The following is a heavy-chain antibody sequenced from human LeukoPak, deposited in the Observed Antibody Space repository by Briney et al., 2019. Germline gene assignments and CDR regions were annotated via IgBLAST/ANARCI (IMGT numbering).Heavy chain of an antibody. Sequence: PSETLSLTCAVYGGSFSSYYWSWIRQPPGKGLEWVSSISSSSSYIYYADSVKGRFTISRDNAKNSLYLQMNSLRAEDTAVYYCARAVSPYSGSYYVYWGQGTLVTVSS. CDR1: GGSFSSYY. CDR3: ARAVSPYSGSYYVY. J-gene: IGHJ4*02. CDR2: ISSSSSYI. D-gene: IGHD1-26*01. V-gene: IGHV3-21*01.